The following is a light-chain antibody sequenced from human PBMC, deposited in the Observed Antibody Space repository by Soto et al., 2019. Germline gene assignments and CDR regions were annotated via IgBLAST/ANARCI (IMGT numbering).Light chain of an antibody. CDR1: SSNIGAGYD. Sequence: QSLLTQPPSVSGAPGQRVTISCTGSSSNIGAGYDVHWYRQLPGTAPTVLIYGNINRPSGVPDRFSASKSGTSASLAITGLQAEDEADYYCQSYDNNLVVFGGGTKVNVL. CDR2: GNI. J-gene: IGLJ2*01. CDR3: QSYDNNLVV. V-gene: IGLV1-40*01.